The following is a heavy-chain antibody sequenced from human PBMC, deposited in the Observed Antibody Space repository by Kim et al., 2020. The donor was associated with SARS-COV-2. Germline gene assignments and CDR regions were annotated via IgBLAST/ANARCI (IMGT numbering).Heavy chain of an antibody. CDR1: GFTVSSNY. Sequence: GGSLRLSCAASGFTVSSNYMSWVRQAPGKGLEWVSVIYSGGSTYYADSVKGRFTISSDNSKNTLYLQMNSLRAEDTAVYYCARDLGGYVAYFDYWGQGTLVTVSS. CDR2: IYSGGST. D-gene: IGHD5-12*01. J-gene: IGHJ4*02. V-gene: IGHV3-66*01. CDR3: ARDLGGYVAYFDY.